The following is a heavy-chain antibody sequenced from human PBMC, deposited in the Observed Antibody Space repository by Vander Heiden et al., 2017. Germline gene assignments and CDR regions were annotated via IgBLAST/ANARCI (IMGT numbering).Heavy chain of an antibody. D-gene: IGHD3-3*01. CDR3: ASDGGITIFVVVPGDLYYFDD. Sequence: VQLVASGGGLVQPGGSLRLSCAASGFTFRSYRVNWVRQAPGKGLGWVSYISSSSSTIYYADSGKGRYTISRDNAKKSLYLQMNSLRDEDTAVYYCASDGGITIFVVVPGDLYYFDDWGQGTLVTVSS. J-gene: IGHJ4*02. V-gene: IGHV3-48*02. CDR1: GFTFRSYR. CDR2: ISSSSSTI.